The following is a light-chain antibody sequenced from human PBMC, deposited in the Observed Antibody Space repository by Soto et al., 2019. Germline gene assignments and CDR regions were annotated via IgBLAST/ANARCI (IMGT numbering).Light chain of an antibody. Sequence: QSALTQPASVSGSPGQSITISCTGSSSDVGSYNLVSWYQHHPGKAPKLVIYGVTNRPSGISDRFSGSKSGNTASLTISGLQAEDEADYHCCSYAARVTPYVFGTGTKVTVL. CDR2: GVT. J-gene: IGLJ1*01. V-gene: IGLV2-23*02. CDR1: SSDVGSYNL. CDR3: CSYAARVTPYV.